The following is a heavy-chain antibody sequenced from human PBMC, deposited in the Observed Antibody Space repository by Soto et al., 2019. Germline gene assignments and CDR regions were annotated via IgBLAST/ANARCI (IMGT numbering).Heavy chain of an antibody. V-gene: IGHV4-39*01. J-gene: IGHJ4*02. CDR3: ARLYSSSWYASFDY. CDR1: GGSISSSSYY. Sequence: SETLSLTCTVSGGSISSSSYYWGWIRQPPGKGLEWIGSIYYSGSTYYNPSLKSRVTISVDTSKNQFSLKLSSVTAADTAVYYCARLYSSSWYASFDYWGQGTLVTVSS. D-gene: IGHD6-13*01. CDR2: IYYSGST.